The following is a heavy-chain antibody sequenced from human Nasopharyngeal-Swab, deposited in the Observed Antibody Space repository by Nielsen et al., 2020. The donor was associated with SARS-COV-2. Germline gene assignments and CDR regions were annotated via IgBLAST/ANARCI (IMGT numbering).Heavy chain of an antibody. J-gene: IGHJ4*02. CDR1: GDSVSSNSAA. D-gene: IGHD3-3*01. CDR3: ARECDDFWSGYYGEFDY. Sequence: LRLSCAISGDSVSSNSAAWNWIRQSPSRGLEWLGRTYYRSKWYNDYAVSVKSRITINPDTSKNQFSLQLNSVTPEDTAVYYCARECDDFWSGYYGEFDYWGQGTLVTVSS. V-gene: IGHV6-1*01. CDR2: TYYRSKWYN.